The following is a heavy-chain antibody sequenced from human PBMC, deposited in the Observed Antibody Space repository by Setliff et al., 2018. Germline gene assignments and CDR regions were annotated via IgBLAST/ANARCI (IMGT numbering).Heavy chain of an antibody. V-gene: IGHV1-18*01. J-gene: IGHJ3*02. D-gene: IGHD2-2*01. CDR2: ISAYNGYI. CDR3: ARAPGTVVVPASRSAFDI. CDR1: GYTFSNYG. Sequence: ASVKVSCQASGYTFSNYGISWVRQAPGQGLEWMGWISAYNGYIIYAQKLQGRVTMTTDTSTSTAYMEVRSLRSDDTAVYYCARAPGTVVVPASRSAFDIWGQGTMVTVSS.